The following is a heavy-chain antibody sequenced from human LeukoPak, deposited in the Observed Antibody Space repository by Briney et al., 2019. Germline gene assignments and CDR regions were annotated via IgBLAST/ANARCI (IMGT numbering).Heavy chain of an antibody. Sequence: GGSLRLSCAASGFTFSSYVMSWVRQAPGKGLEWVSSISNSGGSTYYADSVKGRFTISRDNSKNTLYLQMNSLRAEDTAVYYCARDRDTAMGLWGQGTLVTVSS. CDR3: ARDRDTAMGL. CDR1: GFTFSSYV. J-gene: IGHJ4*02. V-gene: IGHV3-23*01. CDR2: ISNSGGST. D-gene: IGHD5-18*01.